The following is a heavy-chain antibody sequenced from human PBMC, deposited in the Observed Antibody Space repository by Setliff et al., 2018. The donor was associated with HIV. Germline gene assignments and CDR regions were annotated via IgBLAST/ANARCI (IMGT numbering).Heavy chain of an antibody. J-gene: IGHJ6*03. CDR3: ARGYPVSYYYYMDV. CDR2: IYYSGST. Sequence: KPSETLSLTCTVSGGSISSSSYYWGWIRQPPGKGLEWIGSIYYSGSTYYNPSLKSRVTISVDTSKNQFSLKLSSVTAADTAVYYCARGYPVSYYYYMDVWGKGTTVTVS. CDR1: GGSISSSSYY. D-gene: IGHD2-2*01. V-gene: IGHV4-39*07.